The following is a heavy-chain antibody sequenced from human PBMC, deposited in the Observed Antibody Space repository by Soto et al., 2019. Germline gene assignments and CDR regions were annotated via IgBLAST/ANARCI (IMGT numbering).Heavy chain of an antibody. Sequence: GGSLRLSCAAFGFTFSSYAMNWVRQAPGKGLEWVSGLSKSGESTYYADSVKGRFTISRDNSKDTLYLQMNSLRAEDTAVYYCAKATLLDYWGQGTLVTVSS. CDR3: AKATLLDY. J-gene: IGHJ4*02. V-gene: IGHV3-23*01. CDR2: LSKSGEST. CDR1: GFTFSSYA.